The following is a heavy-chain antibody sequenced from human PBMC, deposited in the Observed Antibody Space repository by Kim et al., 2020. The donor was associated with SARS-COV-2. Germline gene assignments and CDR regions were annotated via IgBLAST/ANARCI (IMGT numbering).Heavy chain of an antibody. V-gene: IGHV3-48*02. CDR3: ARELEIWTMAVLIGVPTYCNGWDV. D-gene: IGHD6-19*01. CDR1: GFNFNDYG. CDR2: ISRTSGSI. J-gene: IGHJ6*02. Sequence: GGSLRLSCVGFGFNFNDYGINWVRQAPGKGLEWISYISRTSGSIYYADSVKGRFTIARDKAEKSVFLQMNSLRDDDTAVYYCARELEIWTMAVLIGVPTYCNGWDVWGQGTTVTVSS.